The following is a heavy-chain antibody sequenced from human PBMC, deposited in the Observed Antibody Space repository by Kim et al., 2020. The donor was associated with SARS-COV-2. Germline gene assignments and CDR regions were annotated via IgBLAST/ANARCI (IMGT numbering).Heavy chain of an antibody. D-gene: IGHD6-13*01. J-gene: IGHJ4*02. Sequence: AVSVKSRITINPDTSTNQFSLQLNSVTHEDTAVYYCAREGGILAAGTFDYWGQGTLVTVSS. V-gene: IGHV6-1*01. CDR3: AREGGILAAGTFDY.